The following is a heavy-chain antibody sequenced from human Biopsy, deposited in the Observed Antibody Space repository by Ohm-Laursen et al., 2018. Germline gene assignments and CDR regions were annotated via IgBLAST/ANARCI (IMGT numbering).Heavy chain of an antibody. CDR2: IYYSRST. J-gene: IGHJ4*02. CDR3: ARQEFATSPLDY. Sequence: GTLSLTCTVTGGSISRSSYYWDWIRQPPGKGLEWIGSIYYSRSTYYNPSLKSRVTISADRSKNQFSLKLTSVTAADTAMYYCARQEFATSPLDYWGQGSLVTVSS. D-gene: IGHD3-10*01. CDR1: GGSISRSSYY. V-gene: IGHV4-39*01.